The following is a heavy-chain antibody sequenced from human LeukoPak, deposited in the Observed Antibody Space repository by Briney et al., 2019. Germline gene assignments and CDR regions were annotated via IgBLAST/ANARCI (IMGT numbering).Heavy chain of an antibody. J-gene: IGHJ6*02. CDR2: IIPIFGTA. CDR1: GGTFSSYP. D-gene: IGHD3-22*01. V-gene: IGHV1-69*13. CDR3: AREVNYYDSTAYSTFYFHYGMDV. Sequence: SVKVSCKASGGTFSSYPITWVRQAPGQGLEWMGGIIPIFGTANYAQKFQGRLTITADESTTTAYMELSSLRSGDTAVYYCAREVNYYDSTAYSTFYFHYGMDVWGQGTSVTVSS.